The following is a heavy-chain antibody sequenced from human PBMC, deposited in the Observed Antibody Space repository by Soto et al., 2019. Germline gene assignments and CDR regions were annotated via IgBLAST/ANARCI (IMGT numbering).Heavy chain of an antibody. CDR2: IYYSGST. CDR3: ARVGESPYYDSSGYYDY. Sequence: ASETLSLTCAVSVGSISSYYWSWIRHPPGKGLEWIGYIYYSGSTNYNPSLKSRVTISVDTSKNQFSLKLSSVTAADTAVYYCARVGESPYYDSSGYYDYWGQGTLVTVSS. D-gene: IGHD3-22*01. CDR1: VGSISSYY. J-gene: IGHJ4*02. V-gene: IGHV4-59*01.